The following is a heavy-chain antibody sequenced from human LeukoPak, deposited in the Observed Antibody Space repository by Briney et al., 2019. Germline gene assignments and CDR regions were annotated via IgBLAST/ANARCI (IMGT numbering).Heavy chain of an antibody. CDR2: IVSVGGKT. D-gene: IGHD5-12*01. CDR1: GVTFSSYW. Sequence: GESLRLSCAASGVTFSSYWMHWVRQAPGKGLVWVSRIVSVGGKTNYADSVKGRFTISRDNAKNTLYLQMNSLRAEDTAVYYCARGYGGYQDYWGQGTLVTVSS. J-gene: IGHJ4*02. CDR3: ARGYGGYQDY. V-gene: IGHV3-74*01.